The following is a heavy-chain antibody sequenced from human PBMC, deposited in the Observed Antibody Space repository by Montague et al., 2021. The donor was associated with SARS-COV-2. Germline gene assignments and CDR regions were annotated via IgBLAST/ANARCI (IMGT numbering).Heavy chain of an antibody. J-gene: IGHJ5*02. Sequence: PALVKPTQTLTLTCTFSGFSLSTSGVGVGWIRQPPGKALEWLALIYWDDDKRYSPSLKSRLTTTKDTSKNQVVLTMTNMDPVDTATYSCAHTPSIAAAGTFRFDPWGQGALVTVSS. CDR2: IYWDDDK. V-gene: IGHV2-5*02. CDR1: GFSLSTSGVG. D-gene: IGHD6-13*01. CDR3: AHTPSIAAAGTFRFDP.